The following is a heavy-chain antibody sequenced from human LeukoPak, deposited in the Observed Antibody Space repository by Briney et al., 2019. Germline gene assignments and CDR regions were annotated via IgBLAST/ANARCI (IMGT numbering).Heavy chain of an antibody. CDR3: ATLVTPFLNDWFDP. CDR1: GFTFSSYA. Sequence: GGSLRLSCAASGFTFSSYAMSWVRQAPGKGLEWASAISGSGGSTYYADSVKGRFTISRDNSKNTLYLQMNSLRAEDTAVYYCATLVTPFLNDWFDPWGQGTLVTVSS. V-gene: IGHV3-23*01. CDR2: ISGSGGST. J-gene: IGHJ5*02. D-gene: IGHD4-23*01.